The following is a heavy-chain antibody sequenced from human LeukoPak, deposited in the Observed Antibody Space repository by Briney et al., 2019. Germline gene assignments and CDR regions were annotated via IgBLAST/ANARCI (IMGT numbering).Heavy chain of an antibody. CDR2: IYHSGST. CDR1: GGSISSGGYY. V-gene: IGHV4-30-2*01. D-gene: IGHD4-17*01. CDR3: AREMTDYGDYVDYFDY. J-gene: IGHJ4*02. Sequence: PSETLSLTCTVSGGSISSGGYYWSWIRQPPGKGLEWIGYIYHSGSTYYNPSLKSRVTISVDRSKNQFSLKLSSVTAADTAVYYCAREMTDYGDYVDYFDYWGQGTLVTVSS.